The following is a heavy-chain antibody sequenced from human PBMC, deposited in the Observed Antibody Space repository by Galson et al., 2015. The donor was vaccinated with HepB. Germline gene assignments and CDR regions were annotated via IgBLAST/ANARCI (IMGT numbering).Heavy chain of an antibody. CDR3: ANKAGGQCPGSSCYSGDY. V-gene: IGHV3-7*01. Sequence: SLRLSCATSGFSFGSEWMAWVRQAPGKGLEWVANIRGDGSMTFYVGSVRGRFTISRDNAKNSVYLQMNSLRVEDTAVYYCANKAGGQCPGSSCYSGDYWGQGTLVTVSS. D-gene: IGHD2-15*01. CDR2: IRGDGSMT. J-gene: IGHJ4*02. CDR1: GFSFGSEW.